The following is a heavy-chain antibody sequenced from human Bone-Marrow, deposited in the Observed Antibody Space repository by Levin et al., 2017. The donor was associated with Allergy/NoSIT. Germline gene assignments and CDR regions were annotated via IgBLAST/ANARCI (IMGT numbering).Heavy chain of an antibody. CDR2: IYHSGST. J-gene: IGHJ4*02. CDR1: GYSISSGYY. CDR3: ARVYYSSSTFDY. V-gene: IGHV4-38-2*02. Sequence: SETLSLTCTVSGYSISSGYYWGWIRQPPGKGLEWIGSIYHSGSTYYNPSLKSRVTISVDTSKNQFSLKLSSVTAADTAVYYCARVYYSSSTFDYWGQGTLVTVSS. D-gene: IGHD6-6*01.